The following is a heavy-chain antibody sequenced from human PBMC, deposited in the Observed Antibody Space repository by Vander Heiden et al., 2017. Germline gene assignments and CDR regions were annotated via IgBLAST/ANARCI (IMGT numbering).Heavy chain of an antibody. CDR1: GFTFGDYA. Sequence: EVQLVDSGGGLVKPGRSLRLSCSASGFTFGDYAMSWFRQAPGKGLEWVGFIRSKAFPGTTEYAASVKGRFTISRDNSKSIAYLQMNSLRTEDTAVYYCSRDDITGGSGVRYWGQGTLVTVSS. D-gene: IGHD1-20*01. V-gene: IGHV3-49*05. CDR3: SRDDITGGSGVRY. J-gene: IGHJ4*02. CDR2: IRSKAFPGTT.